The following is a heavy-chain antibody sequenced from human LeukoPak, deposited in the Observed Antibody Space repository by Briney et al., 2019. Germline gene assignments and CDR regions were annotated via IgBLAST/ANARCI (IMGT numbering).Heavy chain of an antibody. V-gene: IGHV1-2*02. J-gene: IGHJ4*02. D-gene: IGHD6-19*01. Sequence: ASVKVSRKASGYTFTSYGISWVRQAPGQGLEWMGWVNPNSGGTNFAQKFQGRVTMTRDTSISTAYMDLSRLRSDDTAVYYCAREQSSGWCHRGIVGYWGQGTLVTVSS. CDR3: AREQSSGWCHRGIVGY. CDR1: GYTFTSYG. CDR2: VNPNSGGT.